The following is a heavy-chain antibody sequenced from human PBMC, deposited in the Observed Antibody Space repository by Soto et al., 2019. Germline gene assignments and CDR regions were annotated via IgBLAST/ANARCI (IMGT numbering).Heavy chain of an antibody. CDR1: GYTLTELS. J-gene: IGHJ3*02. CDR2: FDPDNGET. Sequence: ASVKVSCKVSGYTLTELSMHWVRQAPGKGLEWMGGFDPDNGETNYAQKFQGRVTMTTDTSTSTAYMELRSLRSDDTAVYYCARGFDWLLGAFDIWGQGTMVTVSS. D-gene: IGHD3-9*01. CDR3: ARGFDWLLGAFDI. V-gene: IGHV1-24*01.